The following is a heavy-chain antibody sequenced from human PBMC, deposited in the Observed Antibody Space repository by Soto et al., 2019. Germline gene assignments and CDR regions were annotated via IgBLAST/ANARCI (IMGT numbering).Heavy chain of an antibody. J-gene: IGHJ5*02. CDR3: ARDLVPCSSTSCYEVYWFDP. Sequence: ASVKVSCKASGYTFTGYYMHWVRQAPGQGLEWMGWINPNSGGTNYAQKFQGWVTMTRDTSISTAYMELSRLRSEDTAVYYCARDLVPCSSTSCYEVYWFDPWGQGTLVTVSS. CDR1: GYTFTGYY. CDR2: INPNSGGT. D-gene: IGHD2-2*01. V-gene: IGHV1-2*04.